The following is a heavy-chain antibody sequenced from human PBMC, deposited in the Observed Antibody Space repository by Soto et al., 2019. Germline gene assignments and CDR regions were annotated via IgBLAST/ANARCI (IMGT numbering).Heavy chain of an antibody. Sequence: QAQLEQSGAEVKKPGASVKISCKASGYTFTNYAVHWLRQAPGQGLEWMGWVNAGNGDTKYSPTFQGRVTITRDTSASTAYMELSSLRSEDTAVYYCARQGIPYNSGSGDYFYYYYNYMDVWGKGTTVTVSS. V-gene: IGHV1-3*01. D-gene: IGHD3-10*01. CDR3: ARQGIPYNSGSGDYFYYYYNYMDV. J-gene: IGHJ6*03. CDR2: VNAGNGDT. CDR1: GYTFTNYA.